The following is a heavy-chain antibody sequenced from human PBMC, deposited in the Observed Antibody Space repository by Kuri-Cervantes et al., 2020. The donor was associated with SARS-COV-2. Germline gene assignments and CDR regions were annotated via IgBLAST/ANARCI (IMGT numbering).Heavy chain of an antibody. CDR3: AREGGAVAGTPTRYYYGMDV. CDR2: INAGNGNT. D-gene: IGHD6-19*01. V-gene: IGHV1-3*01. J-gene: IGHJ6*02. Sequence: ASVKVSCKASGYTFTSSGIGWVRQAPGQGLEWVGWINAGNGNTKYSQKFQGRVTITRDTSASTAYMELSSLRSEDTAVYYCAREGGAVAGTPTRYYYGMDVWGQGTTVTVSS. CDR1: GYTFTSSG.